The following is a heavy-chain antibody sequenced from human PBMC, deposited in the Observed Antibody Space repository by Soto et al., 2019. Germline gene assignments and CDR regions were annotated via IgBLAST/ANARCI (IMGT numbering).Heavy chain of an antibody. CDR3: GWFGGKYDF. V-gene: IGHV1-2*02. CDR1: GYTFTGYY. Sequence: QVQLVQSGTEVKEPGASVKVFCKASGYTFTGYYIHWVGQVPGQGLVWMGWINPDSGGTNFAQKFQGRLTMTRDTSISTADMELSRVRSDDTGVYYCGWFGGKYDFWGQGSLVTVSS. CDR2: INPDSGGT. D-gene: IGHD3-3*01. J-gene: IGHJ4*02.